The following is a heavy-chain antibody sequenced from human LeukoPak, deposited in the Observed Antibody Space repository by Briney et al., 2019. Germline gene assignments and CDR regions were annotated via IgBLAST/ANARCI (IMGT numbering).Heavy chain of an antibody. J-gene: IGHJ4*02. CDR2: IIPMFGAT. Sequence: ASVKVSCKASGGIFSSYGINWVRQAPGQGLDWMGRIIPMFGATYYAQKFQGRVTVTTDESTSTAYMELSSLRSEDTAVYYCARGSYSDYIFDYWGQGTLVTVSS. D-gene: IGHD4-11*01. CDR1: GGIFSSYG. V-gene: IGHV1-69*05. CDR3: ARGSYSDYIFDY.